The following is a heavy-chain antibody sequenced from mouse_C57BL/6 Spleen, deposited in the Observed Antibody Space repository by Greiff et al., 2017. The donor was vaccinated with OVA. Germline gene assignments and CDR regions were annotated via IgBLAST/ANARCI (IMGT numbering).Heavy chain of an antibody. CDR3: ARDSDYGTWFAY. Sequence: EVMLVESGGGLVKPGGSLKLSCAASGFTFSSYAMSWVRQTPEKRLEWVATFSDGGSYTYYPDNVKGRFTISRDNAKNNLYLQMSHLKSEDTAMYYCARDSDYGTWFAYWGQGTLVTVSA. V-gene: IGHV5-4*01. CDR2: FSDGGSYT. D-gene: IGHD2-12*01. J-gene: IGHJ3*01. CDR1: GFTFSSYA.